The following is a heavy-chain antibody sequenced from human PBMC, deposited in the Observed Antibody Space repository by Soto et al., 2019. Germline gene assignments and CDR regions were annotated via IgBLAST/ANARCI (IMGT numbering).Heavy chain of an antibody. CDR3: ARDGSERGSYGYYFDY. V-gene: IGHV4-30-4*01. Sequence: SETLCLTCTVSGGSISSAASYGSWIRQPPGKGLEWIGYIYYSGSTYYNPSLKSRVTISVDTSKNQFSLKLSSVTAADTAVYYCARDGSERGSYGYYFDYWGQGTLVTVS. J-gene: IGHJ4*02. CDR2: IYYSGST. CDR1: GGSISSAASY. D-gene: IGHD1-26*01.